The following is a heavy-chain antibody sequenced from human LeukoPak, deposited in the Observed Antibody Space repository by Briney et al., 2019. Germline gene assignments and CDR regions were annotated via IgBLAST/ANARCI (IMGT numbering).Heavy chain of an antibody. Sequence: LGESLKISCKGSGYSFTSYWISWVRQMPGKGLEWMGRIDPSDSYTNYSPSFQGHVTISADKSISTAYLQWSSLKASDTAMYYCARLVVGAINWFDPWGQGTLVTVSS. D-gene: IGHD1-26*01. V-gene: IGHV5-10-1*01. CDR2: IDPSDSYT. J-gene: IGHJ5*02. CDR3: ARLVVGAINWFDP. CDR1: GYSFTSYW.